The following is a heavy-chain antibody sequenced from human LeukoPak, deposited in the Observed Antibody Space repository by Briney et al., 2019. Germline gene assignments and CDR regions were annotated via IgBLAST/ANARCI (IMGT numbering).Heavy chain of an antibody. CDR1: GFTFSSYW. D-gene: IGHD2-15*01. J-gene: IGHJ4*02. CDR3: AKDAWDIVVVVAAPVDY. Sequence: GGSLRLSCAASGFTFSSYWMSWVRQAPGKGLEWVANIKQDGSEKYYVDSVKGRFTISRDNSKNTLYLQMNSLRAEDTAVYYCAKDAWDIVVVVAAPVDYWGQGTLVTVSS. CDR2: IKQDGSEK. V-gene: IGHV3-7*03.